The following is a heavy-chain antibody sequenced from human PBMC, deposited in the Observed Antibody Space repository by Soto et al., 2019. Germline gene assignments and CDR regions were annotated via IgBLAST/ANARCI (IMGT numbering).Heavy chain of an antibody. J-gene: IGHJ6*02. CDR3: ASVRGGYYYAMDV. CDR2: IYHSGST. Sequence: SETLSLTCALPGASISSTNWCCWVRQPPGKGLEWIGEIYHSGSTNYNPSLKSRVTISVDKSKNQFSLKLSSVTAADTAVYYCASVRGGYYYAMDVWGQGTTVS. CDR1: GASISSTNW. V-gene: IGHV4-4*02. D-gene: IGHD3-10*02.